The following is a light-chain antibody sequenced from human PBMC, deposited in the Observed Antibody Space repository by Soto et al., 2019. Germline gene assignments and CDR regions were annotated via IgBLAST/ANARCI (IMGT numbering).Light chain of an antibody. V-gene: IGLV2-14*01. Sequence: ALTQPASVSGSPGQSITISCTGTSSDVGGYNYVSWYQQHPGKAPKLMIYDVSNRPSGVSNRFSGSKSGNTASLTISGLQAEDEADYYCQSYDSSLGDLWVFGGGTKLTVL. CDR3: QSYDSSLGDLWV. CDR2: DVS. J-gene: IGLJ3*02. CDR1: SSDVGGYNY.